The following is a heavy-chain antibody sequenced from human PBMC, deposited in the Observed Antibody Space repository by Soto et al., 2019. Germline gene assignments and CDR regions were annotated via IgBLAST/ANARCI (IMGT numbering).Heavy chain of an antibody. J-gene: IGHJ5*02. CDR1: GDSVSSNSAA. CDR2: TYYRSKWYN. CDR3: ARARYSSGWAWFDP. V-gene: IGHV6-1*01. Sequence: PSQTLSLSCVISGDSVSSNSAAWNWIRQSPSRGLEWLGRTYYRSKWYNDYAVSVKSRITINPDTSKNQFSLQLNSVTPEDTAVYYCARARYSSGWAWFDPWGQGXLVTVYS. D-gene: IGHD6-25*01.